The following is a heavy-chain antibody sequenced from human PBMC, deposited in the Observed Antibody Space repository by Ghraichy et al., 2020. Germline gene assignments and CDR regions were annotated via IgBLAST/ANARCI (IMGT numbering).Heavy chain of an antibody. D-gene: IGHD6-6*01. V-gene: IGHV4-34*01. CDR3: ARSSSKGYYYYYMDV. J-gene: IGHJ6*03. CDR1: GGSFSGYY. CDR2: INHSGST. Sequence: SETLSLTCAVYGGSFSGYYWSWIRQPPGKGLEWIGEINHSGSTNYNPSLKSRVTISVDTSKNQFSLKLSSVTAADTAVCYCARSSSKGYYYYYMDVWGKGTTVTVSS.